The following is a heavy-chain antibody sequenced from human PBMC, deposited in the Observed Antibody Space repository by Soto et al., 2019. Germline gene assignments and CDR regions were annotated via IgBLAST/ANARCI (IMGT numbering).Heavy chain of an antibody. Sequence: QITLKESGPTVVKPTQTLTLTCIFSGFSFSADGVAVGWFRQPPGKALEWLALIFWDDDPRYSPSLKSRLTITKDTSKNQVVLTMTNMDPVDTGTYYCAHAYGGTSWPNDAFDVWGQGTVVTVSS. D-gene: IGHD2-21*01. J-gene: IGHJ3*01. CDR2: IFWDDDP. CDR3: AHAYGGTSWPNDAFDV. CDR1: GFSFSADGVA. V-gene: IGHV2-5*02.